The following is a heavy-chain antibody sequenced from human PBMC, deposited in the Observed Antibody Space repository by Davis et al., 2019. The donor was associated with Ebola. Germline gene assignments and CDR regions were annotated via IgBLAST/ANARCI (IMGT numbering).Heavy chain of an antibody. Sequence: GESLKISCAASGFTFSSYWMHWVRQAPGKGLVWVSRINSDGSSTTYADSVKGRFTISRDNAKNTLYLQMNSLRAEDTAVYYCARQTPLGDCGGGSCYSDVWGQGTTVTVSS. CDR1: GFTFSSYW. J-gene: IGHJ6*02. V-gene: IGHV3-74*01. CDR3: ARQTPLGDCGGGSCYSDV. D-gene: IGHD2-15*01. CDR2: INSDGSST.